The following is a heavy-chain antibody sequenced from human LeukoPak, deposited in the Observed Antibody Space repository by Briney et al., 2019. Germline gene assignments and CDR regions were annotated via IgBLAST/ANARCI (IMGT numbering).Heavy chain of an antibody. CDR2: IYYSGST. J-gene: IGHJ5*02. D-gene: IGHD3-10*01. Sequence: SETLSLTCTVSGGSISSSGYYWGWIRQPPGKGLEWIGNIYYSGSTYYNPSLKSRVTMSVDTSKNQFSSKLNSVTAADTAVYYCARSPALYGSGSYLGLNWFDPWGQGTLVTVSS. CDR3: ARSPALYGSGSYLGLNWFDP. CDR1: GGSISSSGYY. V-gene: IGHV4-39*01.